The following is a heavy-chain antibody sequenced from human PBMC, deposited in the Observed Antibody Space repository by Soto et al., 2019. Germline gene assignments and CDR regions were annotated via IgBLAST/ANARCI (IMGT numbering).Heavy chain of an antibody. V-gene: IGHV5-51*01. D-gene: IGHD1-7*01. CDR2: IYPGDSDT. CDR3: ARHKYKWNYVHRCDFDI. CDR1: GYIFTSYF. J-gene: IGHJ3*02. Sequence: GDALKISCKFSGYIFTSYFIFFVRQMPGKGLEWMGIIYPGDSDTRYSPSFQGQVTISADKSISTAYLQWSSLKASDTAMYYCARHKYKWNYVHRCDFDIWGKGKXVTVS.